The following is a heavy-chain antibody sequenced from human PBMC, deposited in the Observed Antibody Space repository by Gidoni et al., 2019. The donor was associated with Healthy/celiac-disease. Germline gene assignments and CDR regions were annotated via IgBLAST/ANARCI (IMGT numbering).Heavy chain of an antibody. CDR2: IRSKANSYAT. D-gene: IGHD1-26*01. V-gene: IGHV3-73*02. CDR3: TNGATNDY. CDR1: GFTFSGSA. Sequence: EVQLVESGGGLVQPGGSLKLSCAASGFTFSGSAMPWVRQASGKGLEWVGRIRSKANSYATAYAASVKGRFTISRDDSKNTAYLQMNSLKTEDTAVYYCTNGATNDYWGQGTLVTVSS. J-gene: IGHJ4*02.